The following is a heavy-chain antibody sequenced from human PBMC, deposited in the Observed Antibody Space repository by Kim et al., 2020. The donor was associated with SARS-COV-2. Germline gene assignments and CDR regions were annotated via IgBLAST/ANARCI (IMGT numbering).Heavy chain of an antibody. V-gene: IGHV4-39*01. CDR2: IYYSGST. CDR3: ARLKKGGIAVAGTFDY. Sequence: SETLSLTCTVSGGSISSSSYYWGWIRQPPGKGLEWIGSIYYSGSTYYNPSLKSRVTISVDTSKNQFSLKLSSVTAADTAVYYCARLKKGGIAVAGTFDY. CDR1: GGSISSSSYY. D-gene: IGHD6-19*01. J-gene: IGHJ4*01.